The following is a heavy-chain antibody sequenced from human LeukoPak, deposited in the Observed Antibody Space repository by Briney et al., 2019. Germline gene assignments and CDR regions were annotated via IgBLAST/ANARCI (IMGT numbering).Heavy chain of an antibody. CDR3: ARTRTIAAAGGVFDY. CDR2: IYYSGST. D-gene: IGHD6-13*01. Sequence: SETLSLTCTVSGGSISSGGYYWSWIRQHPGKGLEWIGYIYYSGSTYYSPSLKSRVTISVDTSKNQFSLKLSSVTAADTAVYYCARTRTIAAAGGVFDYWGQGTLVIVSS. J-gene: IGHJ4*02. V-gene: IGHV4-31*03. CDR1: GGSISSGGYY.